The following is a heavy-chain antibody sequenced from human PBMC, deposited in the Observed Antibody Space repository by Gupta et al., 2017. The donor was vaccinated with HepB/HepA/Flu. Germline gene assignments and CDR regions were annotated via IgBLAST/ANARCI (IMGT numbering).Heavy chain of an antibody. D-gene: IGHD2-2*01. V-gene: IGHV3-23*01. CDR2: ISGSGGST. CDR1: GFPFSNYA. CDR3: ARNWAYCSSTSCWTFDS. J-gene: IGHJ4*02. Sequence: EVRVLECGGGLAQPGGSLCLSCAASGFPFSNYAMSWVRPAQGKGLEWVSGISGSGGSTYYADSVKGRFTISRDNSKSTLYLQMNSLRADDTAVYYCARNWAYCSSTSCWTFDSWGQGTLVTVSS.